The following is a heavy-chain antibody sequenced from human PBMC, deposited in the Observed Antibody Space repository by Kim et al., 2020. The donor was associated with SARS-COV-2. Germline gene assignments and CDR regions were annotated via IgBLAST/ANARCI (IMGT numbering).Heavy chain of an antibody. J-gene: IGHJ4*02. Sequence: AHPVGGSFAISTDNAKNSLYLQMNSLRAQDTAVYYCARDLGYSFDYWGQGSLVTVSS. V-gene: IGHV3-11*06. D-gene: IGHD2-21*01. CDR3: ARDLGYSFDY.